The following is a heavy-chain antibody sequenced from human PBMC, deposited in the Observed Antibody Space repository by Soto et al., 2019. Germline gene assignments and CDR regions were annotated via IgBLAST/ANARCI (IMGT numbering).Heavy chain of an antibody. J-gene: IGHJ4*02. CDR2: IYYTGSA. V-gene: IGHV4-4*02. Sequence: SETLSLTCVVSGGSISSDIWWSWVRQPPGKGLEWIGEIYYTGSANYNPSLRSRVTMSVDKSNNQFSLKLSSVTAADTAVYYCARSGKIIAARGFDYWGQGALVTAPQ. CDR3: ARSGKIIAARGFDY. CDR1: GGSISSDIW. D-gene: IGHD6-6*01.